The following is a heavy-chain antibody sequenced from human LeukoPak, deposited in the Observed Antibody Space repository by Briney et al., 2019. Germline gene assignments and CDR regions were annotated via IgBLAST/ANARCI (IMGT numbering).Heavy chain of an antibody. Sequence: PGGSLRLSCTASGFTFSNHAMSWVRQAPGKGLEWVAAICHNGSSTYYADSVKRRFTISRDNSKNTLYLQMNSLRADDTALSYCEKCGGRFGYYDSGDWGQGTLVTVSS. CDR2: ICHNGSST. CDR1: GFTFSNHA. J-gene: IGHJ4*02. V-gene: IGHV3-23*01. D-gene: IGHD3-22*01. CDR3: EKCGGRFGYYDSGD.